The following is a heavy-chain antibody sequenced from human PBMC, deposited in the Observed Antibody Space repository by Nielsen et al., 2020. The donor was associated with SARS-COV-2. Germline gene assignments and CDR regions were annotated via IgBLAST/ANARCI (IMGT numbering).Heavy chain of an antibody. CDR3: ARVRDYQRGDWYFDL. CDR2: IYYNGDT. D-gene: IGHD4-11*01. Sequence: SETLSLTCSVSGGSISRYYWSWLRQPPGKGLEWIGYIYYNGDTNYNPSLKSRVTISVDTPKNQFSVRLSSVTAADTAMYYCARVRDYQRGDWYFDLWGRGTLATVSS. CDR1: GGSISRYY. V-gene: IGHV4-59*01. J-gene: IGHJ2*01.